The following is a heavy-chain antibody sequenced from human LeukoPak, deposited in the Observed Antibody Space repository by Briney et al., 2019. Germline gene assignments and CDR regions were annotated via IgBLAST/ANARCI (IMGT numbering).Heavy chain of an antibody. CDR3: ARTLPYWYFDL. J-gene: IGHJ2*01. V-gene: IGHV1-69*04. Sequence: SVTVSCKASGGTFSSYAISWVRQAPGQGLEWMGRIIPILGIANYAQKFQGRVTITADKSTSTAYMELSSLRSEDTAVYYCARTLPYWYFDLWGRGTLVTVSS. D-gene: IGHD5/OR15-5a*01. CDR1: GGTFSSYA. CDR2: IIPILGIA.